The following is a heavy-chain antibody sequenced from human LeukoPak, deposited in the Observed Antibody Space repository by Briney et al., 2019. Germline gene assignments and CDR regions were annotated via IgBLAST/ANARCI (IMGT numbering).Heavy chain of an antibody. Sequence: PGGSLRLSCAASGFTFSSYSMNWVRQAPGKGLEWVSSISSSSSYIYYADSVKGRFTISRDNSKNTLYLQMNSLRAEDTAVYYCAREATGSSRLVSGMDVWGQGTTVTVSS. CDR3: AREATGSSRLVSGMDV. CDR2: ISSSSSYI. J-gene: IGHJ6*02. CDR1: GFTFSSYS. V-gene: IGHV3-21*01. D-gene: IGHD6-6*01.